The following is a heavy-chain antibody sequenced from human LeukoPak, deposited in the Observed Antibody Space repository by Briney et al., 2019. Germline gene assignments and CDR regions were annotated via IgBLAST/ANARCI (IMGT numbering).Heavy chain of an antibody. CDR2: INEDGSEK. CDR1: GFTFSKTW. Sequence: GGSLRLSCAAAGFTFSKTWMSWVRQAPGKGLAWVASINEDGSEKQYVDSVKGRVTISRDNAKNSLYLQMNSLRVEDTAVYYCARGDDFSGDYWGQGTLVTVSS. CDR3: ARGDDFSGDY. V-gene: IGHV3-7*04. D-gene: IGHD2-21*02. J-gene: IGHJ4*02.